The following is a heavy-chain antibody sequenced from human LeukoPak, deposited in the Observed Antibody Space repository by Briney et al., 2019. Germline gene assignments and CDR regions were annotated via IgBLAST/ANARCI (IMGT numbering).Heavy chain of an antibody. CDR1: GFSFSSYW. CDR3: ARDVGT. CDR2: ISNDESTI. J-gene: IGHJ5*02. V-gene: IGHV3-74*01. D-gene: IGHD7-27*01. Sequence: PGGSLRLSCAASGFSFSSYWMHWVRQAPGKGPVWVSLISNDESTIIYADSVKGRFTISRDNAKNTLYLQMSSLRAEDTAVYYCARDVGTWGQGTLVTVSX.